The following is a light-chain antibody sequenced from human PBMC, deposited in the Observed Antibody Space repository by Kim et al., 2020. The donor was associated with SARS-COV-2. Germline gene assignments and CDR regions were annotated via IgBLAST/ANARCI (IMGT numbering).Light chain of an antibody. CDR2: DAS. V-gene: IGKV1-6*01. CDR3: QQYHMFPHT. CDR1: QDISNY. J-gene: IGKJ2*01. Sequence: AIQMTQSPPSLSASVGDSVTITCQASQDISNYLDWYQQKPGKAPQLLIYDASNLQRGVSSRFSGGGSGTDFTLTVTSLQPDDVATYYCQQYHMFPHTFGQGTKLEI.